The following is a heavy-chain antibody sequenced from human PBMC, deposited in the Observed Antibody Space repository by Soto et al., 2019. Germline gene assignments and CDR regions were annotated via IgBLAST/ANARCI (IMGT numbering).Heavy chain of an antibody. Sequence: QVQLVQSGAEVKKPGSSVKVSCKASGGTFSSYTISWVRQAPGQGLEWMGRIIPILAIANYAQKFQGRVTMTADKSTSTAYMELSSLRSEDTAVYYCARATVTGENWFDPWGQGTLVTVSS. CDR1: GGTFSSYT. CDR2: IIPILAIA. D-gene: IGHD4-17*01. V-gene: IGHV1-69*02. CDR3: ARATVTGENWFDP. J-gene: IGHJ5*02.